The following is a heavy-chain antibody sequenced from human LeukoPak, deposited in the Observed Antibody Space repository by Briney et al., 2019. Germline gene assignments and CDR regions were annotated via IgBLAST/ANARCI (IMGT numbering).Heavy chain of an antibody. D-gene: IGHD3-10*01. J-gene: IGHJ5*02. CDR2: IYYSGST. Sequence: TSQTLSLTCTVSGGSISSGDYYWSWIRQPPGKGLEWIGYIYYSGSTYYNPSLRSRVTISLDTSKNQFFLRLSSVTAADTAMYYCAREGRYYDSGSYGFDPWGQGTLVTVSS. V-gene: IGHV4-30-4*01. CDR3: AREGRYYDSGSYGFDP. CDR1: GGSISSGDYY.